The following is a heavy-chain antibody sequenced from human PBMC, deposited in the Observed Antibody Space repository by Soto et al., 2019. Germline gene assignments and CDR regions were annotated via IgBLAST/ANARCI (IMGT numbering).Heavy chain of an antibody. J-gene: IGHJ4*02. CDR3: AKRVPSSGHFDY. CDR1: GFTFSSYA. V-gene: IGHV3-23*01. CDR2: ISGSGGST. D-gene: IGHD3-3*01. Sequence: QTGGSLRLSCAASGFTFSSYAMSWVRQAPGKGLERVSAISGSGGSTYYADSVKGRFTISRDNSKNTLYLQMNSLRAEDTAVYYCAKRVPSSGHFDYWGQGTLVTVSS.